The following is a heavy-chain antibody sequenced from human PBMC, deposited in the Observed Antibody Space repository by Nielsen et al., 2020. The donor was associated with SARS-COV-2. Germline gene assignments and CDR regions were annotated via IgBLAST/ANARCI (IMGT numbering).Heavy chain of an antibody. D-gene: IGHD6-19*01. CDR2: IYYSGST. J-gene: IGHJ4*02. CDR3: ARLHSSGWPRFDY. V-gene: IGHV4-61*07. Sequence: WIRQPPGKGLEWIGYIYYSGSTNYNPSLKSRVTISVDTSKNQFSLKLSSVTAADTAVYYCARLHSSGWPRFDYWGQGTRVTVSS.